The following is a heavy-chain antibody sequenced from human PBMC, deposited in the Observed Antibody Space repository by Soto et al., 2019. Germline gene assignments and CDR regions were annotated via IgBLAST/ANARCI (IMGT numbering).Heavy chain of an antibody. CDR3: ARRIQLNYYYYYGMDV. Sequence: ASVKVSCKASGYTFTGYYMHWVRQAPGQGLEWMGWINPNSGGTNYAQKFQGRVTMTRGTSISTAYMELSRLRSDDTAVYYCARRIQLNYYYYYGMDVWGQGTTVTVSS. CDR2: INPNSGGT. V-gene: IGHV1-2*02. J-gene: IGHJ6*02. CDR1: GYTFTGYY. D-gene: IGHD5-18*01.